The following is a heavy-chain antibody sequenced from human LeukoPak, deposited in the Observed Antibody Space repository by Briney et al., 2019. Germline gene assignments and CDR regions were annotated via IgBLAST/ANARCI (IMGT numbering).Heavy chain of an antibody. CDR1: GLTFSNYG. V-gene: IGHV3-30*02. CDR3: AKGGSNNWSFDN. CDR2: IRHDGRNK. D-gene: IGHD1-1*01. Sequence: GGSLRLSCAAAGLTFSNYGMHWVRQAPGKGLQWVAYIRHDGRNKYSADSVKGRFTIYRDNPKSTLYLQMNSLRPEDTAVYYCAKGGSNNWSFDNWGQGTLVTVSS. J-gene: IGHJ4*02.